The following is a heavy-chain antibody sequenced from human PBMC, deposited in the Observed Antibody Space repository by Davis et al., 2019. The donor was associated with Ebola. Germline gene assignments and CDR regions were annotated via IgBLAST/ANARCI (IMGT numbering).Heavy chain of an antibody. CDR1: GSSISSYY. CDR2: IYYSGST. V-gene: IGHV4-59*01. Sequence: PSETLSLTCTVSGSSISSYYWSWIRQPPGKGLECIGYIYYSGSTNYNPSLKSRVSISVDTSKNQFSLKLSSMTAADAAVYYCARGSLGGNLDPFDFWGQGTLVTVSS. D-gene: IGHD4-23*01. J-gene: IGHJ4*02. CDR3: ARGSLGGNLDPFDF.